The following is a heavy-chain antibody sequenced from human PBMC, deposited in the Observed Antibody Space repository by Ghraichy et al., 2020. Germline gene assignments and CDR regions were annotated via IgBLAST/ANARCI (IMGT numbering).Heavy chain of an antibody. Sequence: SETLSLTCTVSGGSISSYYWSWIRQPPGKGLEWIGYIYYSGSTNYNHSLKSRVTISVDTSKNQFSLKLSSVTAADTAVYYCARGRRLVGATTGYYYYYYYMDVWGKGTTVTVSS. D-gene: IGHD1-26*01. CDR2: IYYSGST. CDR1: GGSISSYY. CDR3: ARGRRLVGATTGYYYYYYYMDV. V-gene: IGHV4-59*01. J-gene: IGHJ6*03.